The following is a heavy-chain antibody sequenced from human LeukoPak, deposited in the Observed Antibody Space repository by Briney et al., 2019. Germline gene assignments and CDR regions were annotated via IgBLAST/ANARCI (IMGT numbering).Heavy chain of an antibody. J-gene: IGHJ5*02. V-gene: IGHV4-34*01. CDR3: ARGQITMVRGVKYNWFDP. D-gene: IGHD3-10*01. CDR2: INHSGST. CDR1: GGSFSGYY. Sequence: LETLSLTCAAYGGSFSGYYWSWIRQPPGKGLEWIGEINHSGSTNYNPSLKSRVTISVDTPKNQFSLKLSSVTAADTAVYYCARGQITMVRGVKYNWFDPWGQGTLVTVSS.